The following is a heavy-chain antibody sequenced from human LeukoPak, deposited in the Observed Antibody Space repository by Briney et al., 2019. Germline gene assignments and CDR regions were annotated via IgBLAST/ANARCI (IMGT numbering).Heavy chain of an antibody. D-gene: IGHD5-18*01. CDR2: ISYSGSS. CDR1: GGSTSNYY. CDR3: ARARYREDSYGYAGGFYYMDV. Sequence: SETLSLTCTVSGGSTSNYYWGWIRQPPGKGLEWIGYISYSGSSNSHPSLKSRATISVDMSQTQVYLELSSVTAADTAVYYCARARYREDSYGYAGGFYYMDVWGKGTTVTVSS. V-gene: IGHV4-59*01. J-gene: IGHJ6*03.